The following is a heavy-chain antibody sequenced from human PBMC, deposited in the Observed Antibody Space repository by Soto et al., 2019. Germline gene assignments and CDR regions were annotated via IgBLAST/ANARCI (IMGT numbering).Heavy chain of an antibody. Sequence: SQTLSLTCAISGDSVSSNSAAWNWIRQSPSRGLEWLGRTYYRSKWYNDYAVSVKSRITINPDTSKNQFSLQLNSVTPEDTAVYYCARVGGVVVLPAAPFDYWGQGTLVSGSS. V-gene: IGHV6-1*01. J-gene: IGHJ4*02. CDR2: TYYRSKWYN. CDR3: ARVGGVVVLPAAPFDY. CDR1: GDSVSSNSAA. D-gene: IGHD2-2*01.